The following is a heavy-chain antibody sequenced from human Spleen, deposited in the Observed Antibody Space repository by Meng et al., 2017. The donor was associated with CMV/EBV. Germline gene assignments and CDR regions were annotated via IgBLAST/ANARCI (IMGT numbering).Heavy chain of an antibody. CDR3: AKDGGHSGRHADY. Sequence: GGSLRLSCAASGFTLSSYGMHWVRQAPGKGLEWVAIIWYDGDNNYYADAVKGRFTISRDNSKNTLYLQMNSLIAEDTAVYYCAKDGGHSGRHADYWGQGKLVTVSS. V-gene: IGHV3-33*06. D-gene: IGHD1-26*01. CDR1: GFTLSSYG. J-gene: IGHJ4*02. CDR2: IWYDGDNN.